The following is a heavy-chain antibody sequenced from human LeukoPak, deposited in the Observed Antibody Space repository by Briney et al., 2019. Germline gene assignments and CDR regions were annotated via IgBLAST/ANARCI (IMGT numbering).Heavy chain of an antibody. J-gene: IGHJ3*02. CDR3: ARVKRVGATWAFDI. CDR2: INPASGGT. CDR1: GYTFTGAY. V-gene: IGHV1-2*02. Sequence: GASVKVSCKTSGYTFTGAYIHWVRQAPGQGLEWVGWINPASGGTIYAQKFQDRVTMTRDTSISTVYMELNRLRSGDTAMYYCARVKRVGATWAFDIWGQGTMVTVSS. D-gene: IGHD1-26*01.